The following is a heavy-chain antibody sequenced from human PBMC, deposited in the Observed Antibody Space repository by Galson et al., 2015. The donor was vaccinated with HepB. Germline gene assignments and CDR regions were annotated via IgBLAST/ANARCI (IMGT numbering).Heavy chain of an antibody. D-gene: IGHD2-2*02. Sequence: SETLSLTCTVSGGSISSYYWSWIRQPPGKGLEWIGYIYYSGSTNYNPSLKSRVTISVDTSKNQFSLKLSSVTAADTAVYYCARQYCSSTSCYRPGWFDPWGQGTLVTVSS. CDR3: ARQYCSSTSCYRPGWFDP. J-gene: IGHJ5*02. CDR2: IYYSGST. V-gene: IGHV4-59*01. CDR1: GGSISSYY.